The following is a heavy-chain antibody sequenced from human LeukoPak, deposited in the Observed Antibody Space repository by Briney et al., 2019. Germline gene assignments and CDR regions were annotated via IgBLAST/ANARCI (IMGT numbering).Heavy chain of an antibody. Sequence: ASVKVSCTASGYTFTNFGINWVRQAPGQGLEWVGWINAGNGNTNYAQKLQGRVTMTTDTSTSTAYMELRSLRSDDTAVYYCARDLDQYSGRYGGFGHDFWGQGTLVTVSS. CDR1: GYTFTNFG. J-gene: IGHJ4*02. CDR3: ARDLDQYSGRYGGFGHDF. D-gene: IGHD1-26*01. V-gene: IGHV1-18*01. CDR2: INAGNGNT.